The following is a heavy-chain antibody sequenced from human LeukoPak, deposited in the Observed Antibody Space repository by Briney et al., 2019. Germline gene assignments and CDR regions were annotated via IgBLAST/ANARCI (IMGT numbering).Heavy chain of an antibody. D-gene: IGHD1/OR15-1a*01. CDR1: GASINSDTYY. J-gene: IGHJ4*02. CDR2: HSHSGSA. CDR3: ARYQTGTMFAV. Sequence: SETLSLTCTVSGASINSDTYYWGWLRPPPGKGLEWIGTHSHSGSAYYNPSLRSRITMSLDTSENQLSLKLYSVTAADTAIYYCARYQTGTMFAVWGQGTLVTISS. V-gene: IGHV4-39*07.